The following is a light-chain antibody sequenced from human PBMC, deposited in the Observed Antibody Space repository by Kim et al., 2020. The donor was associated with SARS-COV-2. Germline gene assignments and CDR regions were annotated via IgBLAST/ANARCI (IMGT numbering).Light chain of an antibody. CDR2: KAS. CDR1: QSLGSW. Sequence: ASVGDRVTITCRASQSLGSWLAWYQQKPGKVPKLLIYKASSLESGVPSRFSGSGSGTEFTLTISCLQPDDFATYYCQQYSTSYRTFGQGTKVDIK. CDR3: QQYSTSYRT. V-gene: IGKV1-5*03. J-gene: IGKJ1*01.